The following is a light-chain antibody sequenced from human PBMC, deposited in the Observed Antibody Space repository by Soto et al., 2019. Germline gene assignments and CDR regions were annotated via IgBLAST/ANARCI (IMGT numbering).Light chain of an antibody. CDR3: CSYAGSSTWV. CDR1: TSDVGNYDV. CDR2: EVN. V-gene: IGLV2-23*02. Sequence: QSALTQPASVSGSPGQSVTISCTGTTSDVGNYDVVSWYQQHPGEAPKLIIREVNRRPSGVSDRFSASKSGNTASLTISGLQAEDEADYYCCSYAGSSTWVFGGGTKLTVL. J-gene: IGLJ3*02.